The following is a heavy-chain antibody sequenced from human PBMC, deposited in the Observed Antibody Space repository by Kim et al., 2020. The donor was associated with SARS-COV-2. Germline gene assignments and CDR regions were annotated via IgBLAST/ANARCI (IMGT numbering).Heavy chain of an antibody. CDR2: IIPIFGTA. V-gene: IGHV1-69*13. J-gene: IGHJ6*02. CDR1: GGTFNSYA. Sequence: SVKVSCKASGGTFNSYAISWVRQAPGQGLEWMGGIIPIFGTANYAQKLQGRVTITADETTSTAYMELSSLRSEDTAVYYCARVSSTVVTFGMDVWGQGTTFTVSS. CDR3: ARVSSTVVTFGMDV. D-gene: IGHD2-21*02.